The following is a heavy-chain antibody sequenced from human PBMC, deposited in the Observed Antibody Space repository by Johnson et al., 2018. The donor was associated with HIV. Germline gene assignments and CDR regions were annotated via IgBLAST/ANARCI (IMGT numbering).Heavy chain of an antibody. D-gene: IGHD3-10*02. CDR2: ISWKSGSI. J-gene: IGHJ3*02. CDR1: GFTFDDYA. V-gene: IGHV3-9*01. CDR3: AKDLALRYSYVLRGAFDI. Sequence: QLVESGGGVVQPGRSLRLSCAASGFTFDDYAMHWVRQAPGKGLEWVSGISWKSGSIGYADSVKGRFTISRDNAKNSLYLQINSLRAEDTALYYCAKDLALRYSYVLRGAFDIWGQGTMVTVSS.